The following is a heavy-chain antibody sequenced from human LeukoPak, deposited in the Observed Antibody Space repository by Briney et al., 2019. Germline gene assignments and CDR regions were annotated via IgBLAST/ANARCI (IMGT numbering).Heavy chain of an antibody. V-gene: IGHV3-23*01. Sequence: PGGSLRLSCAASGFTFSSYAMSWVRQAPGKGLEWVSAISGSGGSTYYADSVKGRFTLSRDNSKNTLYLQMNSLRAEDTAVYYCANTMVRERPRWFDPWGQGTLVTVSS. J-gene: IGHJ5*02. D-gene: IGHD3-10*01. CDR1: GFTFSSYA. CDR3: ANTMVRERPRWFDP. CDR2: ISGSGGST.